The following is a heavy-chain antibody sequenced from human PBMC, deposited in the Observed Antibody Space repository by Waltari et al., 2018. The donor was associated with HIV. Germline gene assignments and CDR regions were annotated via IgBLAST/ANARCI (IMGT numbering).Heavy chain of an antibody. CDR1: GFTFSSYS. CDR2: ISSTSNTI. V-gene: IGHV3-48*04. CDR3: AKEVVALPHYYYYGLDV. D-gene: IGHD2-15*01. J-gene: IGHJ6*02. Sequence: EVQLVESGGCLVQPGGSLRLSCAASGFTFSSYSMKWVRQAPGKGLEWISYISSTSNTIYYADSVKGRFTVSRDNAKNSLSLQMNSLRAEDTAVYFCAKEVVALPHYYYYGLDVWGQGTTVTVSS.